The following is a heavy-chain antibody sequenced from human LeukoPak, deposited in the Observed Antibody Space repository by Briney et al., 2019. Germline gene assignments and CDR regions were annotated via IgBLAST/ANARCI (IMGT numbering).Heavy chain of an antibody. CDR1: GFTFSSYW. CDR2: IKQDGSEK. CDR3: ARDSFDWSPHYYYYMNV. Sequence: GGSLRLSCAASGFTFSSYWMSWVRQAPGKGLEWVANIKQDGSEKYYVDSVKGRFTISRDNAKNSLYLQMNSLRAEDTAVYYCARDSFDWSPHYYYYMNVWGKGTTVTVSS. D-gene: IGHD3-9*01. V-gene: IGHV3-7*01. J-gene: IGHJ6*03.